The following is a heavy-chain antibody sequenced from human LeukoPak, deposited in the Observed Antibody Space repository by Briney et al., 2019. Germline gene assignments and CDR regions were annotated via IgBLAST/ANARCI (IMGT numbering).Heavy chain of an antibody. CDR3: AELGITMIGGV. Sequence: GGSLRLSCAASGFIFSNYDMHWVRQAPGKGLEWVSSISSSGSYIYYADSVKGRFTISRDNAKNSLYLQMNSLRAEDTAVYYCAELGITMIGGVWGKGTTVTISS. D-gene: IGHD3-10*02. CDR2: ISSSGSYI. CDR1: GFIFSNYD. V-gene: IGHV3-21*01. J-gene: IGHJ6*04.